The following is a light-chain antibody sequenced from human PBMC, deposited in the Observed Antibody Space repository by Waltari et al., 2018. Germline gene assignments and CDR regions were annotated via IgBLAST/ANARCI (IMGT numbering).Light chain of an antibody. CDR1: QSVSSN. CDR3: QQYYEWPRT. J-gene: IGKJ2*01. V-gene: IGKV3-15*01. Sequence: ETVMTQPPATLSVSPGERATLSCRASQSVSSNLAWYQQKPGQAPRLLMYGASTRATDIPASFSVSGSGTDFTLTISSLQSEDFAVYYCQQYYEWPRTFGQGTKLEI. CDR2: GAS.